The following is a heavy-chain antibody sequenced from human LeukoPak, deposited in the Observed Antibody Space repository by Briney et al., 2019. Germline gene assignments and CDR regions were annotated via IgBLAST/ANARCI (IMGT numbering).Heavy chain of an antibody. J-gene: IGHJ4*02. CDR3: ARSKSYCSSGSCYSGILDY. V-gene: IGHV1-2*02. CDR2: INPNSGGT. CDR1: GYTFTGYY. Sequence: EASVKVSCKASGYTFTGYYMHWVRQPPGQGLEWMRWINPNSGGTNYAQKSQGRVTMTRDTSISTAYMELSRLRSDDTAVYYCARSKSYCSSGSCYSGILDYWGQGTLVTVSS. D-gene: IGHD2-15*01.